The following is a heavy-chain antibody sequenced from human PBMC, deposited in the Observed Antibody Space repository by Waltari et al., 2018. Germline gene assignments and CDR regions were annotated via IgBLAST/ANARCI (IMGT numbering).Heavy chain of an antibody. CDR3: ATSSPLIWGSYNGWDV. J-gene: IGHJ6*02. V-gene: IGHV1-24*01. CDR2: FDPKDGQT. CDR1: GYTLNELS. D-gene: IGHD3-16*01. Sequence: QVQLVQSGAEVKKPGASVRGSCKLSGYTLNELSMVWGRQARGNGHEWVGGFDPKDGQTIYAEKFQGRVTMTEDTSTDTAYMELSSLKSEDTAVYYCATSSPLIWGSYNGWDVWGQGTTVTVSS.